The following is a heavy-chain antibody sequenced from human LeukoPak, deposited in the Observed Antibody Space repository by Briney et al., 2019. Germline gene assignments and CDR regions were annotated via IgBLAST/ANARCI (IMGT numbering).Heavy chain of an antibody. J-gene: IGHJ3*02. V-gene: IGHV4-4*02. CDR1: GGSISSSNW. Sequence: SETLSLTCAVSGGSISSSNWWSWVRQPPGKGLEWIGEIYHSGSTNYNPSLKSRVTISVDKSKNQFSLKLSSVTAADTAVYYCARDNDSSGYYYVAFDIWGQGTKVTVSS. CDR2: IYHSGST. D-gene: IGHD3-22*01. CDR3: ARDNDSSGYYYVAFDI.